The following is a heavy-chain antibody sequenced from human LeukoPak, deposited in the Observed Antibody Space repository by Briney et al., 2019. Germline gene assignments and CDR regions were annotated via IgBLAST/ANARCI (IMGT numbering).Heavy chain of an antibody. CDR1: GDSISSSHYY. Sequence: SETLSLTCTVSGDSISSSHYYWGWIRQSPGKGLEWIGSIYSGGETHYNPSLNSRVTIFLDTSKNRFSLNLISVTATDTAVYYCVRDYSNFVQGDWGQGTLVTVYS. CDR2: IYSGGET. D-gene: IGHD4-11*01. CDR3: VRDYSNFVQGD. J-gene: IGHJ4*02. V-gene: IGHV4-39*02.